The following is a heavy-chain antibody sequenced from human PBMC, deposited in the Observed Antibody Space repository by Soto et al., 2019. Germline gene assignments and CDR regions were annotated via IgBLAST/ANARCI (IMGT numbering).Heavy chain of an antibody. V-gene: IGHV4-34*01. CDR1: GGSFSGYY. CDR3: ARGYYYYDSRGYYYGMDV. D-gene: IGHD3-22*01. CDR2: INHSGST. J-gene: IGHJ6*02. Sequence: ASETLSLTCAVYGGSFSGYYWSWIRQPPGKGLEWIGEINHSGSTNYNPSLKSRVTISVDTSKNQFSLKLSSVTAADTAVYYCARGYYYYDSRGYYYGMDVWGQGTTVTVSS.